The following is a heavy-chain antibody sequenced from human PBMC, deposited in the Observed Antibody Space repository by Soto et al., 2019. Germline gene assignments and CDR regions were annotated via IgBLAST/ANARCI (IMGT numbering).Heavy chain of an antibody. CDR2: IIPIFGTA. D-gene: IGHD1-26*01. V-gene: IGHV1-69*01. CDR1: GGTFSSYA. J-gene: IGHJ4*02. CDR3: ARVNSGGSYEDY. Sequence: QVQLVQSGAEVKKPGSSVKVSCKASGGTFSSYAISWVRQAPGQGLQWMGGIIPIFGTANYAQRFQGRVTITADESTSTAYMELSSLRSEDTAVYYCARVNSGGSYEDYWGQGTLVTVSS.